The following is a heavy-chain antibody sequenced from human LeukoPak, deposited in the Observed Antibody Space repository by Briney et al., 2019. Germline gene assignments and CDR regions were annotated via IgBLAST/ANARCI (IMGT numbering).Heavy chain of an antibody. CDR1: GYTFTSYY. CDR3: AREGSRISGVNYYYYGMDV. Sequence: GASVKVSCKASGYTFTSYYMHWVRQAPGQGLEWMGWINAYNGNANYAQNLQGRVTMTTDTSTSTAYMELRSLRSDDTAVYHCAREGSRISGVNYYYYGMDVWGQGTTVTVSS. CDR2: INAYNGNA. D-gene: IGHD1-20*01. J-gene: IGHJ6*02. V-gene: IGHV1-18*04.